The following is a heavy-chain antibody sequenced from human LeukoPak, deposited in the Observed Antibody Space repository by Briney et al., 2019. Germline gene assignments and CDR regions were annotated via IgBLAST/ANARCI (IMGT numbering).Heavy chain of an antibody. D-gene: IGHD2-2*02. Sequence: GGSLRLSCVASGVTSRNSWMHWVRQAPGKGLEWVAFIRYDGSNKYYADSVKGRFTISRDNSKNTLYLQMNSLRAEDTAVYYCANDIVVVPAAIQGGNYWGQGTLVTVSS. CDR1: GVTSRNSW. CDR3: ANDIVVVPAAIQGGNY. CDR2: IRYDGSNK. J-gene: IGHJ4*02. V-gene: IGHV3-30*02.